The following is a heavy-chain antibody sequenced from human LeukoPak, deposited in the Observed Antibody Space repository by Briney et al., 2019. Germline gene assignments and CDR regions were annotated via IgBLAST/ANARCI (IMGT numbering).Heavy chain of an antibody. J-gene: IGHJ4*02. CDR1: GGSFSGYY. CDR2: INHSGST. V-gene: IGHV4-34*01. Sequence: PSETLSLTCAVYGGSFSGYYWSWIRQPPGKGLEWIGEINHSGSTNYNPSLKSRVTISVDTSKNQFSLKLSSVTAADTAVYYCARGRRVIPLDYWGQGTLVTVSS. CDR3: ARGRRVIPLDY. D-gene: IGHD3-10*01.